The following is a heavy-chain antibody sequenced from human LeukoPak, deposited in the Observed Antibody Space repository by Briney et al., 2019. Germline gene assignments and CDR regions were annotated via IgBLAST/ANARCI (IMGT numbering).Heavy chain of an antibody. CDR2: ISYDGSNK. J-gene: IGHJ4*02. Sequence: GGSLRLSCAASGFTFSSYTMHWVRQAPGKGLEWVAVISYDGSNKYYADSVKGRFTISRDNSKNTLYLQMNSLRAEDTVVYYCASHSSTWYNPSDYWGQGTLVTVSS. V-gene: IGHV3-30*04. CDR1: GFTFSSYT. D-gene: IGHD6-13*01. CDR3: ASHSSTWYNPSDY.